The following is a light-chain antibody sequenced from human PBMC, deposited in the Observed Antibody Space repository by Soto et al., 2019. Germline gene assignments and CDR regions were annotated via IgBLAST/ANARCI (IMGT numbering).Light chain of an antibody. V-gene: IGLV2-8*01. Sequence: QSALTQPPSASGSPGQSVTISCTGISSDVGGYDNVCWYQQHPGKAPKIMMYDVSKRPSGVPDRFSGSKSGDTASLTVSGLQAEDEADYYCSSYAGINTVVFGVGTKVTVL. CDR3: SSYAGINTVV. CDR1: SSDVGGYDN. CDR2: DVS. J-gene: IGLJ2*01.